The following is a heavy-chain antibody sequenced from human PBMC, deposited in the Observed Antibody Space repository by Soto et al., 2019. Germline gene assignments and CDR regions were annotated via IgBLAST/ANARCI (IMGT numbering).Heavy chain of an antibody. Sequence: QVQLVESGGGVVQPGRSLRLSCAASGFTFSSYGMHWVRQAPGKGLEWVAVLSYDGSNKYFADSEKGRFTISRDNSKNTLYLQMNSLRVEDTAVYYCAKSPYSSAWYYLDYWGQGTLVTVSS. CDR2: LSYDGSNK. V-gene: IGHV3-30*18. J-gene: IGHJ4*02. CDR3: AKSPYSSAWYYLDY. D-gene: IGHD6-19*01. CDR1: GFTFSSYG.